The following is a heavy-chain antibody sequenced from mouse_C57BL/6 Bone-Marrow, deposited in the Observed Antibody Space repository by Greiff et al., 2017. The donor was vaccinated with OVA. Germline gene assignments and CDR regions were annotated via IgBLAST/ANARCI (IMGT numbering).Heavy chain of an antibody. D-gene: IGHD1-1*01. CDR1: GYAFTNYL. J-gene: IGHJ3*01. CDR2: INPGSGGT. Sequence: VKLMESGAELVRPGTSVKVSCKASGYAFTNYLIEWVKQRPGQGLEWIGVINPGSGGTNYNEKFKGKATLTADTSSSTAYMQLSSLTSEDSAVYFCAREGYYGSSQGFAYWGQGTLVTVSA. CDR3: AREGYYGSSQGFAY. V-gene: IGHV1-54*01.